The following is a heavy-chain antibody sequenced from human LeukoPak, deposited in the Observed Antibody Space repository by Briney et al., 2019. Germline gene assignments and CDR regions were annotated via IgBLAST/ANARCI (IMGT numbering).Heavy chain of an antibody. CDR1: GFTFSSCS. V-gene: IGHV3-30*03. J-gene: IGHJ4*02. D-gene: IGHD4-23*01. CDR3: ARDRTTVVLLDY. CDR2: ISYDGSNK. Sequence: PGGSLRLSCAASGFTFSSCSMNWVRQAPGKGLEWVAVISYDGSNKYYADSVKGRFTISRDNSKNTLYLQMNSLRAEDTAVYYCARDRTTVVLLDYWGQGTLVTVSS.